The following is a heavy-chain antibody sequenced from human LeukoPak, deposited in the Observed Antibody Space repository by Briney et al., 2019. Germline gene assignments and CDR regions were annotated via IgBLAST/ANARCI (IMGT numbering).Heavy chain of an antibody. V-gene: IGHV4-59*12. J-gene: IGHJ5*02. CDR3: TGDPPYYYDSSGFDP. D-gene: IGHD3-22*01. CDR1: GGSLSSYY. Sequence: SETLSLTRTVSGGSLSSYYLSWIRQPPGKGLEWIGYIYYSGSTNYNPSLQSRVTISVDKSKKQSSLKRISLTAAVTPVHYCTGDPPYYYDSSGFDPWGQGILVTVSS. CDR2: IYYSGST.